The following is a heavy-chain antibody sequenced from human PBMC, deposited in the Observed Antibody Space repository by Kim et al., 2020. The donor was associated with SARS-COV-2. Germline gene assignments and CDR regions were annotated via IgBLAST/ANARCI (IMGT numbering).Heavy chain of an antibody. D-gene: IGHD5-18*01. Sequence: PSLKSRVTISVDKSKNQFALKLSSVTAADTAVYYCARDLRGYSYEKTFDIWGQGTMVTVSS. CDR3: ARDLRGYSYEKTFDI. V-gene: IGHV4-4*02. J-gene: IGHJ3*02.